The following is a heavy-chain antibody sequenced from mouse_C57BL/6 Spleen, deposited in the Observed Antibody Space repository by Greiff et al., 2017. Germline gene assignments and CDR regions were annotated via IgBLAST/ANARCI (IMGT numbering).Heavy chain of an antibody. V-gene: IGHV1-64*01. Sequence: QVQLQQPGAELVKPGASVKLSCKASGYTFTSYWMHWVKQRPGQGLEWIGMIHPNSGSTNYNEKFKSKATLTVDKSSSTAYIQLSSLTSADSAVYYCAKGEIYYGSGFAYWGQGTLVTVSA. D-gene: IGHD2-1*01. CDR1: GYTFTSYW. J-gene: IGHJ3*01. CDR2: IHPNSGST. CDR3: AKGEIYYGSGFAY.